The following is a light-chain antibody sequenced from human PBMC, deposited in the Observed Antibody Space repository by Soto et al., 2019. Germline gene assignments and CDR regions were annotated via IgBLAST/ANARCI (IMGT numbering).Light chain of an antibody. CDR2: NVY. V-gene: IGLV2-14*03. J-gene: IGLJ1*01. CDR1: SSDVGAYNF. Sequence: QSVLTQPASVSGSPGQSITISCTGTSSDVGAYNFVSWHQQHPGKAPKLMIYNVYDRPSGISYRFSGSKSGNTASLTIYGLQGEDEADYYCSSYTDSSNYVFGTGTKV. CDR3: SSYTDSSNYV.